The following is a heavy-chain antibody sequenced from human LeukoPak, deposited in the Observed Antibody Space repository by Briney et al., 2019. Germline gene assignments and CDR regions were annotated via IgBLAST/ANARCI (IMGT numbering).Heavy chain of an antibody. CDR2: FSHSGRA. J-gene: IGHJ3*02. D-gene: IGHD3-3*01. CDR1: GYSISSGYY. V-gene: IGHV4-38-2*02. CDR3: EGRGTITIFVPWTGDAFDI. Sequence: PSETLSLTCTVSGYSISSGYYWGWIRQPPGKGLEWITSFSHSGRAYYNPSLKSRVTTSIDTSKNQFSLKLRSVTAADTAVYYCEGRGTITIFVPWTGDAFDIWGQGTMVTVSS.